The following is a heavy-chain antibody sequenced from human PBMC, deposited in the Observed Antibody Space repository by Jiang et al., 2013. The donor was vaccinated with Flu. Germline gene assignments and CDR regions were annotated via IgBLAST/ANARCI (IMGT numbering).Heavy chain of an antibody. J-gene: IGHJ4*02. CDR3: AREKYYYDSSGYNY. Sequence: SCAASGFTFSSYGMHWVRQAPGKGLEWVAVIWYDGSNKYYADSVKGRFTISRDNSKNTLYLQMNSLRAEDTAVYYCAREKYYYDSSGYNYWGQGTLVTVSS. D-gene: IGHD3-22*01. V-gene: IGHV3-33*01. CDR1: GFTFSSYG. CDR2: IWYDGSNK.